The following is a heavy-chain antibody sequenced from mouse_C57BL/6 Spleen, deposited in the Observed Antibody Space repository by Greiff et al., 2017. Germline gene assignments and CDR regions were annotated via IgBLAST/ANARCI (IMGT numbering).Heavy chain of an antibody. V-gene: IGHV1-82*01. CDR3: EREGGNYDGSSPAWFAY. J-gene: IGHJ3*01. D-gene: IGHD1-1*01. Sequence: QVQLQQSGPELVKPGASVKISCKASGYAFSSSWMNWVKQRPGKGLEWIGRIYPGDGDTNYNGKFKGKATLTADKSSSTAYMQLSSLTSEDSAVYFCEREGGNYDGSSPAWFAYWGPGTLVTVSA. CDR2: IYPGDGDT. CDR1: GYAFSSSW.